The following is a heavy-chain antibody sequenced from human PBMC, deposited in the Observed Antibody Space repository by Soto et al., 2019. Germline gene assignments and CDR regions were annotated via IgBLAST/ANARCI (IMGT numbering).Heavy chain of an antibody. CDR3: ARGDSGSNYVVDY. D-gene: IGHD1-26*01. CDR2: ISYDGSKK. CDR1: GFTFSSYA. V-gene: IGHV3-30-3*01. J-gene: IGHJ4*02. Sequence: QVQLVESGGGVVQPGRSLRLSCAASGFTFSSYAMHWVRQAPGKGLEWVAVISYDGSKKYYADSVKGRFTISRDNSKNTLFVQMNSLRAEDTAVYYCARGDSGSNYVVDYWGQGTLVTVSS.